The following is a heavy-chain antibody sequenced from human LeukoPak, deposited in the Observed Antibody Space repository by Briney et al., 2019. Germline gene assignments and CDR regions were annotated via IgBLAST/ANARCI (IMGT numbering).Heavy chain of an antibody. D-gene: IGHD4-17*01. CDR2: ISFDGNDK. V-gene: IGHV3-30*03. CDR3: ARLSDYGDDNNNCFDP. CDR1: GLSFSLYG. Sequence: GGSLRLSCAASGLSFSLYGMHWVRQAPGKGLEWVAVISFDGNDKFYADSVKGRFTISRDDSKNTLYLQMNSLRPEDTAVYYCARLSDYGDDNNNCFDPWGQGALVTVSS. J-gene: IGHJ5*02.